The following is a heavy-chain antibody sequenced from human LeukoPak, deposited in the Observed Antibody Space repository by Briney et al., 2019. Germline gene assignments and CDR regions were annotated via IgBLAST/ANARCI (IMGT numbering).Heavy chain of an antibody. J-gene: IGHJ4*02. CDR3: ARETMLAGFASGLGFNY. CDR2: IYHSGST. D-gene: IGHD6-19*01. Sequence: SQTLSLTCTVSGGSISSGGYYWSWIRQPPGKGLEWIGYIYHSGSTYYNPSLKSRVTISVDRSKNQFSLKLSSVTAADTATYYCARETMLAGFASGLGFNYWGQGILVIVSS. CDR1: GGSISSGGYY. V-gene: IGHV4-30-2*01.